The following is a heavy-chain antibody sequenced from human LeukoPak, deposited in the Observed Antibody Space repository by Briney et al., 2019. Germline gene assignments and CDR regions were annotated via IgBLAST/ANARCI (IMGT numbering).Heavy chain of an antibody. Sequence: GGSLRLSCSASGFTFSNNFMHWVRQTPGKGLEYVSVISSDGGSTFYADSVKGRFTISRDSSEGTLYLQMSSLKASDTALSYCASAVWSAADTNIDYWGQGTLVTVSS. J-gene: IGHJ4*02. CDR1: GFTFSNNF. CDR2: ISSDGGST. CDR3: ASAVWSAADTNIDY. V-gene: IGHV3-64*04. D-gene: IGHD6-13*01.